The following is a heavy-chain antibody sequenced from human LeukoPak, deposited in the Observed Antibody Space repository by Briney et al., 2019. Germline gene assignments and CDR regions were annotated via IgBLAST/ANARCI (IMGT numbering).Heavy chain of an antibody. J-gene: IGHJ6*02. Sequence: PETLSLTCTVSGGSVSSGSYYWSWIRQPPGKGLEWIGYIYYSGSTNYNPSLKSRVTISVDTSKNQFSLKLSSVTAADTAVYYCARGEQQLVETSYYYYYGMDVWGQGTTVTVSS. D-gene: IGHD6-13*01. CDR2: IYYSGST. CDR1: GGSVSSGSYY. CDR3: ARGEQQLVETSYYYYYGMDV. V-gene: IGHV4-61*01.